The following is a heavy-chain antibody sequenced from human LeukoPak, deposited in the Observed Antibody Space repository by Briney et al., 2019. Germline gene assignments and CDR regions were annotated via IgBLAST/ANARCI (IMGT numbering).Heavy chain of an antibody. D-gene: IGHD3-10*01. CDR2: FDPEDDET. V-gene: IGHV1-24*01. Sequence: ASVKVSCKVSGYTLTELSMHWVRQAPGKGLEWMGGFDPEDDETIYAQKFQGRVTMTEDTSTDTAYMELSSLRSEDTAVYYCASPRFRGIAAPLDYWGQGTLVTVSS. CDR1: GYTLTELS. CDR3: ASPRFRGIAAPLDY. J-gene: IGHJ4*02.